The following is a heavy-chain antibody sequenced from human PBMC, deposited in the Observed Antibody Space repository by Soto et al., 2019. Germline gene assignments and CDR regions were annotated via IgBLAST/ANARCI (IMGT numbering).Heavy chain of an antibody. Sequence: QVKLEESGGGVVQPGRSLRLSCAASGFTFSSYGMHWVRQAPGKVLEWVAVIWYDGNNKYYADSVKGRFTISRDNSKNTLYLQMNSLRAEDTAVYYCARWNYDSSGVGDYWGQGTLVTVSS. CDR3: ARWNYDSSGVGDY. D-gene: IGHD3-22*01. V-gene: IGHV3-33*01. J-gene: IGHJ4*01. CDR2: IWYDGNNK. CDR1: GFTFSSYG.